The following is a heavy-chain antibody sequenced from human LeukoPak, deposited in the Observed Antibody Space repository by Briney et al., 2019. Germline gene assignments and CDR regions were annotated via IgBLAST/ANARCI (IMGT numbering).Heavy chain of an antibody. CDR2: IYYSGST. CDR3: ARTFYDFWSGYSHYPFDP. Sequence: SETLSLTCTVSGGSISSGDYYWSWIRQPPGKGLEWIGYIYYSGSTYYNPSLKSRVTISVDTSKNQFSLKLSSVTAADTAVYYCARTFYDFWSGYSHYPFDPWGQGTLVTVSS. V-gene: IGHV4-30-4*01. D-gene: IGHD3-3*01. J-gene: IGHJ5*02. CDR1: GGSISSGDYY.